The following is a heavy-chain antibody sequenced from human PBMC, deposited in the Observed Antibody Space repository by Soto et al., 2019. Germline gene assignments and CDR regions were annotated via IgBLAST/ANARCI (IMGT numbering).Heavy chain of an antibody. CDR2: MNPNSGNT. J-gene: IGHJ5*02. CDR1: GYTFTSYD. V-gene: IGHV1-8*01. D-gene: IGHD3-3*01. Sequence: ASVKVSCKASGYTFTSYDINWVRQATGQGLEWMGWMNPNSGNTGYAQKFQGRVTMTRNTSISTAYMELSSLRSEDTAVYYCARDAPEDFWSGYIWFDPWGQGTLVTVSS. CDR3: ARDAPEDFWSGYIWFDP.